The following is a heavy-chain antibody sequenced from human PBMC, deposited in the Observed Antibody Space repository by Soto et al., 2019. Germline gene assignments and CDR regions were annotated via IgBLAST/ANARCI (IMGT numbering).Heavy chain of an antibody. CDR1: GFTFSSYA. CDR2: ISGSGGST. J-gene: IGHJ4*02. D-gene: IGHD4-17*01. CDR3: AKITTVTTGMVIDY. Sequence: HPGGSLRLSCAASGFTFSSYAMSWVRQAPGKGLEWVSAISGSGGSTYYADSVKGRFTISRDNSKNTLYLQMNSLRAEDTAVYYCAKITTVTTGMVIDYWGQGTLVTVSS. V-gene: IGHV3-23*01.